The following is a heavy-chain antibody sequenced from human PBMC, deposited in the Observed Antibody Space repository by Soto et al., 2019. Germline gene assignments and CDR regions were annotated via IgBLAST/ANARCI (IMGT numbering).Heavy chain of an antibody. CDR1: GFTFSSFW. V-gene: IGHV3-74*01. J-gene: IGHJ6*02. CDR2: INNDGSST. CDR3: ARDPLIGNTDYGLDV. Sequence: PGGSLRLSCAASGFTFSSFWMHWVRQAPGKGLVWVSRINNDGSSTAYADSVKGRFTISRDNAKSTLYLQVTSLRAEDTAVYYCARDPLIGNTDYGLDVRGQGTTVTVS. D-gene: IGHD2-21*01.